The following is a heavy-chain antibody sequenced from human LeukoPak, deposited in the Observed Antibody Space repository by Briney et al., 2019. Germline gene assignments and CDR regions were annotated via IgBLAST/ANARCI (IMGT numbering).Heavy chain of an antibody. CDR3: AKAAHSSPRYCDY. CDR2: ISGSGGST. CDR1: VFTFSSYA. D-gene: IGHD6-13*01. Sequence: VGSLRLSCAASVFTFSSYAMNWVRQAPGKGLEWVSAISGSGGSTYYADSVKGRFTISRDNSKNTLYLQMNSLRAEDTAVYYCAKAAHSSPRYCDYCGHGTLVTVSS. J-gene: IGHJ4*01. V-gene: IGHV3-23*01.